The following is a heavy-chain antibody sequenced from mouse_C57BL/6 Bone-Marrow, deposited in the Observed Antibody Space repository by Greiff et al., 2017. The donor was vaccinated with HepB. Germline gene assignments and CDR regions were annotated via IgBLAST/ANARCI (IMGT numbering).Heavy chain of an antibody. Sequence: QVQLKQSGPELVKPGASVKISCKASGYAFSSSWMNWVKQRPGKGLEWIGRIYPGDGDTNYNGKFKGKATLTADKSSSTAYMQLSSLTSEDSAVYFLASYYGSSWSYWYFDVWGTGTTVTVSS. CDR3: ASYYGSSWSYWYFDV. CDR1: GYAFSSSW. D-gene: IGHD1-1*01. V-gene: IGHV1-82*01. CDR2: IYPGDGDT. J-gene: IGHJ1*03.